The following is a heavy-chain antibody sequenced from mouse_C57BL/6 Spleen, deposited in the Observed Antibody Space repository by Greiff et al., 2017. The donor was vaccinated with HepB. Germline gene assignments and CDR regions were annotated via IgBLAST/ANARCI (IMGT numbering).Heavy chain of an antibody. CDR2: IYPGSGST. V-gene: IGHV1-55*01. D-gene: IGHD1-1*01. CDR3: ARSPYYYGSSYAMDY. CDR1: GYTFTSYW. Sequence: VQLQQSGAELVKPGASVKMSCKASGYTFTSYWITWVKQRPGQGLEWIGDIYPGSGSTNYNEKFKSKATLTVDTSSSTAYMQISSLTSEDSAVYYCARSPYYYGSSYAMDYWGQGTSVTVSS. J-gene: IGHJ4*01.